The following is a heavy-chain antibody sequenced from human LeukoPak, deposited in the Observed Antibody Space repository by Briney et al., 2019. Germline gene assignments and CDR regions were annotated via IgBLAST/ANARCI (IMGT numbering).Heavy chain of an antibody. CDR1: GGSISSNGYY. D-gene: IGHD3-22*01. Sequence: SETLSLTCTVSGGSISSNGYYWGWIRQPPGKGLEWIGSLYYSGSTYHNPSLKSRVTISVDTSKNQFSLKLSSVTAADTAVYYCAKDINMYYYDSSGYGYRGQGTLVTASS. CDR3: AKDINMYYYDSSGYGY. CDR2: LYYSGST. V-gene: IGHV4-39*02. J-gene: IGHJ4*02.